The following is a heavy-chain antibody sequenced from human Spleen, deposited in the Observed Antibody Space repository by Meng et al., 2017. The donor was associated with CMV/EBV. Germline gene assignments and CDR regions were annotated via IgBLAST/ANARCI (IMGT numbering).Heavy chain of an antibody. CDR1: GDSLNSGDNF. J-gene: IGHJ4*02. Sequence: LRLSCTVSGDSLNSGDNFWGWIRQSPVKGLEWIGYIYYSGIYQRVTTYYKPSLESRVTMSVDTSKNQFSLRLGSVTAADTAVYYCAREDDTSDYYFGFWGQGTLVTVSS. CDR3: AREDDTSDYYFGF. V-gene: IGHV4-30-4*01. D-gene: IGHD3-22*01. CDR2: IYYSGIYQRVTT.